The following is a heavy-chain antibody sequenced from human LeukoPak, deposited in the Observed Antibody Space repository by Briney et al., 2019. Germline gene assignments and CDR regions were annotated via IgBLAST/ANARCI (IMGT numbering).Heavy chain of an antibody. J-gene: IGHJ4*02. D-gene: IGHD1-26*01. CDR2: ISGSGGST. CDR1: GFTFSSYA. V-gene: IGHV3-23*01. Sequence: GGSLRLSCAASGFTFSSYAMSWVRQAPGKGLEWVSAISGSGGSTYYADSVKGRFTISRDNSKNTLYLQMNSLRAEDTAVYYCARGWELLTAPFDYWGQGTLVTVSS. CDR3: ARGWELLTAPFDY.